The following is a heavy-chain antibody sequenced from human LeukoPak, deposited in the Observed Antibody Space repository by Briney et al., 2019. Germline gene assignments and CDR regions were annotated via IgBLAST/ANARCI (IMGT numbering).Heavy chain of an antibody. V-gene: IGHV1-69*05. CDR1: GGTFSSYA. CDR2: IIPIFGTA. D-gene: IGHD6-13*01. Sequence: GSSVKVSCKASGGTFSSYAISWVRQAPGQGLEWMGGIIPIFGTANYAQKFQGRVTITTDESTSTAYMELSSLRSEDTAVYYCASPIAAAGTVDAFDIWGQGTMVTVSS. CDR3: ASPIAAAGTVDAFDI. J-gene: IGHJ3*02.